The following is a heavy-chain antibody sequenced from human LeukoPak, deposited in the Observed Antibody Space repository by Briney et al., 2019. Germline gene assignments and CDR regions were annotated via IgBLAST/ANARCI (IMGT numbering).Heavy chain of an antibody. CDR2: ISAYNGNT. J-gene: IGHJ3*02. CDR1: GYTFTSYD. D-gene: IGHD1-26*01. V-gene: IGHV1-18*01. Sequence: ASVKVSCKASGYTFTSYDINWVRQATGQGLEWMGWISAYNGNTNYAQELQGRVTMTTDTSTSTAYMELRSLRSDDTAVYYCARDLVVGATTRSDAFDIWGQGTMVTVSS. CDR3: ARDLVVGATTRSDAFDI.